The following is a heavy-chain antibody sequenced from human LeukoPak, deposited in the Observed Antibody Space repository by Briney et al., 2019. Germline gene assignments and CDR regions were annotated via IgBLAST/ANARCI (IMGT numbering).Heavy chain of an antibody. CDR3: ATGGRYYLDN. CDR2: MNNDGRST. Sequence: PGGSLRLSCAASGFAFSTYWMHWVRQAPGEGLVWVSRMNNDGRSTNYADSVKGRFTMSIDNAKNALYLQMNSLRAEDTAVYYCATGGRYYLDNWGQGTLVTVSS. J-gene: IGHJ4*02. CDR1: GFAFSTYW. V-gene: IGHV3-74*01.